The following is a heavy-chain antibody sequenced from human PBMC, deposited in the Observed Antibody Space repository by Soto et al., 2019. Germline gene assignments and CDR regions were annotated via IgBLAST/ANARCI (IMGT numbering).Heavy chain of an antibody. J-gene: IGHJ4*02. D-gene: IGHD6-19*01. CDR3: AKDKQWLEYQLDY. V-gene: IGHV3-30*18. CDR1: GFTFSSYG. Sequence: GWSLSLSCAASGFTFSSYGMHWVRQAPGKGLEWVAVISYDGSNKYYADSVKGRFTISRDNSKNTLYLQMNSLRAEDTAVYYCAKDKQWLEYQLDYWGQGTLVTVSS. CDR2: ISYDGSNK.